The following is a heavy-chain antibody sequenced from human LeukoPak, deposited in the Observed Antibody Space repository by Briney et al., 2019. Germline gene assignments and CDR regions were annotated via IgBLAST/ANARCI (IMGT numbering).Heavy chain of an antibody. CDR2: IYTSGST. CDR3: ARHYYYDSSGSRDAFDI. Sequence: SETLSLTCTVSGGSISSSSYYWGWIRQPAGEGLEWIGRIYTSGSTNYNPSLKSRVTISVDTSKNQFSLKLSSVTAADTAVYFCARHYYYDSSGSRDAFDIWGQGTMVTVSS. CDR1: GGSISSSSYY. V-gene: IGHV4-61*02. D-gene: IGHD3-22*01. J-gene: IGHJ3*02.